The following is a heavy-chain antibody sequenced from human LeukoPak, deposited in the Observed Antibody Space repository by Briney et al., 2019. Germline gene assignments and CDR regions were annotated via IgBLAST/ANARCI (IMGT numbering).Heavy chain of an antibody. D-gene: IGHD3-9*01. CDR2: ITDSGSSI. Sequence: PGGSLRLSCAASGFTFRDYNMNWVRQAPGQGLEWVSYITDSGSSIHYADSVNGRFTISRDNAKSSLYLQMNSLRAEDSAVYYCARSIGLTGGGVDVWGRGTTVTVSS. J-gene: IGHJ6*02. V-gene: IGHV3-11*01. CDR1: GFTFRDYN. CDR3: ARSIGLTGGGVDV.